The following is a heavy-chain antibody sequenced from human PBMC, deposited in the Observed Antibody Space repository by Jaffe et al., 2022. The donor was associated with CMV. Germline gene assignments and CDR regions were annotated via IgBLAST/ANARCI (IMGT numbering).Heavy chain of an antibody. Sequence: QVQLVQSGAEVKKPGSSVKVSCKASGGTFSSYAISWVRQAPGQGLEWMGGIIPIFGTANYAQKFQGRVTITADESTSTAYMELSSLRSEDTAVYYCARAPRGDFWSGYIGHWFDPWGQGTLVTVSS. CDR3: ARAPRGDFWSGYIGHWFDP. D-gene: IGHD3-3*01. V-gene: IGHV1-69*01. CDR2: IIPIFGTA. J-gene: IGHJ5*02. CDR1: GGTFSSYA.